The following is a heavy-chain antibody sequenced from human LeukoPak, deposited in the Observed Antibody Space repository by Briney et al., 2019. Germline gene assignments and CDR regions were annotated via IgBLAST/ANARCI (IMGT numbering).Heavy chain of an antibody. CDR2: ISAYNGNT. J-gene: IGHJ4*02. CDR1: GYTFSTYG. D-gene: IGHD1-26*01. V-gene: IGHV1-18*01. CDR3: ARDRRGSGSYFSL. Sequence: ASVKVSCKASGYTFSTYGISWVRQAPGQGLDWMGWISAYNGNTNYAQKLQDRVTMTTDTSTSTAYMELRSLRSDDTAVYYCARDRRGSGSYFSLWGQGTLVTVSS.